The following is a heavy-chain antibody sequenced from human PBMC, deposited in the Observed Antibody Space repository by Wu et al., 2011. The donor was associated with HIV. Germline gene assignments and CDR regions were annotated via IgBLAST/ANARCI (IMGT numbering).Heavy chain of an antibody. Sequence: QVRLTQSGAEVKKPGSSVKVSCTTSGGPLTGFATTWLRQVPGHGLEWMGRIVPILGTSTSAPKFHDRLTFSVDKSSTTVYMELSRLTSDDTATYYCARDWGATVVVYLLDSWGQGTPVTVSS. D-gene: IGHD2-15*01. CDR2: IVPILGTS. CDR1: GGPLTGFA. V-gene: IGHV1-69*04. J-gene: IGHJ5*01. CDR3: ARDWGATVVVYLLDS.